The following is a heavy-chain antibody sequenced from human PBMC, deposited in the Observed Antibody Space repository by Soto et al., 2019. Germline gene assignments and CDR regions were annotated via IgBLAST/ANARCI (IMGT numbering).Heavy chain of an antibody. CDR3: IRGSEYDFWSCYV. D-gene: IGHD3-3*01. CDR2: IVPMFGTS. V-gene: IGHV1-69*06. CDR1: GGTSTRYA. Sequence: QERLVQSGAEVRKPGSSVKVSCKVTGGTSTRYAINWVRQAPGHGLEWMGGIVPMFGTSKYAQKFEGRVTITADTSTNIAYMEFRSLRAEDTAVYDCIRGSEYDFWSCYVWGQGTLVSVSS. J-gene: IGHJ4*02.